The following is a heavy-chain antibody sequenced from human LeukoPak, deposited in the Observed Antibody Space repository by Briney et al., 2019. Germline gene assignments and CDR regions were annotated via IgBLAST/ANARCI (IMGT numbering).Heavy chain of an antibody. V-gene: IGHV7-4-1*02. J-gene: IGHJ4*02. D-gene: IGHD6-25*01. Sequence: ASVKVSCKASGYSITNYAILWVRQAPGQGLEWMGWINTNTEKSTYSPGFTGRYVFSLDSSVNTAYLQISSLKAEDTALYYCATGGGYRFAYWGQGTLVTVSS. CDR3: ATGGGYRFAY. CDR2: INTNTEKS. CDR1: GYSITNYA.